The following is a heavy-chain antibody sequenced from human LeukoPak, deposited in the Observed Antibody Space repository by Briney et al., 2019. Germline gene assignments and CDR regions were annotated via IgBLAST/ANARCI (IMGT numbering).Heavy chain of an antibody. CDR3: ATGDSSGYPHP. J-gene: IGHJ5*02. V-gene: IGHV1-18*01. CDR1: GYTFTSYG. D-gene: IGHD3-22*01. CDR2: ISAYNGNT. Sequence: ASVXVXCXASGYTFTSYGISWVRQAPGQGLEWMGWISAYNGNTNYAQKFQGRVAMTEDPSTDTAYMDLSSLRSDDTAIYYCATGDSSGYPHPWGQGTLVTVSS.